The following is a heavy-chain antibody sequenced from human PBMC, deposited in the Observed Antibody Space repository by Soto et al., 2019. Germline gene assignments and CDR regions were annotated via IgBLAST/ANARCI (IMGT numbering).Heavy chain of an antibody. Sequence: SVKVSCKASGGTFSSYAISWVRQAPGQGLEWMGGIIPIFGTANYAQKFQGRVTITADESTSTAYMELSSLRSEDTAVYYCARGKWLGYRLCMDVWGQGTTVTVSS. CDR1: GGTFSSYA. V-gene: IGHV1-69*13. D-gene: IGHD6-19*01. CDR2: IIPIFGTA. J-gene: IGHJ6*02. CDR3: ARGKWLGYRLCMDV.